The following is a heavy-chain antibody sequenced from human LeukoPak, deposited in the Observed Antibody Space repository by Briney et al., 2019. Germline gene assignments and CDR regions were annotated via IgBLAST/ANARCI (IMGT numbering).Heavy chain of an antibody. D-gene: IGHD3-16*02. CDR3: ARVSKSWQPASWLDY. J-gene: IGHJ4*02. CDR1: GYTFTSYA. V-gene: IGHV1-3*03. CDR2: INAGNGNT. Sequence: GASVKVSCKASGYTFTSYAMHWVRQAPGQRLEWMGWINAGNGNTKYSQEFQGRVTITRDTSASTAYMELSSLRSEDMAVYYCARVSKSWQPASWLDYWGQGTLVTVSS.